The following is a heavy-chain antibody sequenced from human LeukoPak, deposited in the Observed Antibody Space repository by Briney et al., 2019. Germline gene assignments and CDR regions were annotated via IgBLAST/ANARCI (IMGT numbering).Heavy chain of an antibody. J-gene: IGHJ3*02. CDR1: GFTFSSYA. CDR3: AREANYYDSSGYARGLNAFDI. Sequence: PGGSLRLSCAASGFTFSSYAMHWVRQAPGKGLEWVAVISYDGSNKYYADSVKGRFTISRDNSKNTLYLQMNSLRAEDTAVYYCAREANYYDSSGYARGLNAFDIWGQGTMVTVSS. CDR2: ISYDGSNK. V-gene: IGHV3-30-3*01. D-gene: IGHD3-22*01.